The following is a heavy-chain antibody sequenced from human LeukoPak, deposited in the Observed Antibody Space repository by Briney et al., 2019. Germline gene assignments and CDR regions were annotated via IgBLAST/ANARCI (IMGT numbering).Heavy chain of an antibody. D-gene: IGHD6-19*01. J-gene: IGHJ4*02. CDR2: INHSGST. Sequence: SETLSLTCAVYGGSFSGYYWSWIRQPPGKGLEWIGEINHSGSTNYNPSLKSRVTISVDTSKNQFSLKLRSVTAADTAVYYCARDWVSGGCDYWGQGTLVTVSS. V-gene: IGHV4-34*01. CDR3: ARDWVSGGCDY. CDR1: GGSFSGYY.